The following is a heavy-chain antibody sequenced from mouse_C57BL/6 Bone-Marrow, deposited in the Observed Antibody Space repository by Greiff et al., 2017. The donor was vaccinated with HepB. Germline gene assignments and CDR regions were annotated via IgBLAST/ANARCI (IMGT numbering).Heavy chain of an antibody. Sequence: EVKLEESGPGLVKPSQSLSLTCSVTGYSITSGYYWNWIRQFPGNKLEWRGYISYDGSNNYNPSLKNRISITRDTSKNQFFLKLNSVTTEDTATYYCASNWDYYAMDYWGQGTSVTVSS. CDR1: GYSITSGYY. J-gene: IGHJ4*01. CDR3: ASNWDYYAMDY. D-gene: IGHD4-1*01. CDR2: ISYDGSN. V-gene: IGHV3-6*01.